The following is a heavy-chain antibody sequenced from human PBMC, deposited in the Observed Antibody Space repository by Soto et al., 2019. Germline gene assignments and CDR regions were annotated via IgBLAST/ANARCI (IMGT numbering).Heavy chain of an antibody. J-gene: IGHJ4*02. CDR3: TRGSLVKDYGDYVPFDY. CDR2: IRSKAYGGTT. D-gene: IGHD4-17*01. CDR1: GFTFGDYA. V-gene: IGHV3-49*04. Sequence: SLRLSCTAXGFTFGDYAMSWVRQAPGKGLEWVGFIRSKAYGGTTEYAASVKGRFTISRDDSKSIAYLQMNSLKTEDTAVYYCTRGSLVKDYGDYVPFDYWGQGTLVTVSS.